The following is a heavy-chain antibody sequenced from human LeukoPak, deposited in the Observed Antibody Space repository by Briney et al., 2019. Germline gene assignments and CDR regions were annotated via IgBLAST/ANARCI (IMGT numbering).Heavy chain of an antibody. J-gene: IGHJ6*02. CDR1: AFTFSSYG. V-gene: IGHV3-30*03. D-gene: IGHD3-9*01. CDR2: ISSDGSHE. Sequence: GGSLRLTCAASAFTFSSYGMHWVRQAPGKGLEWVAVISSDGSHEYYADSVKGRFTISRDNSKNTLYLQMNSLRAEDTAVYYCAREGNFDWLPNRSYYYYGMDVWGQGTTVTVSS. CDR3: AREGNFDWLPNRSYYYYGMDV.